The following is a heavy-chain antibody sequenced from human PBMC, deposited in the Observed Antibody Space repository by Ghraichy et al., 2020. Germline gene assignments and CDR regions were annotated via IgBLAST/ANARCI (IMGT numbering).Heavy chain of an antibody. J-gene: IGHJ4*02. CDR3: ARSGGEMATIKRGYYFDY. V-gene: IGHV4-59*01. Sequence: SETLSLTCTVSGGSISSYYWSWIRQPPGKGLEWIGDIYYSGSTNYNPSLKSRVTISVDTSKNQFSLKLSSVTAADTAVYYCARSGGEMATIKRGYYFDYWGQGIIVTVSS. D-gene: IGHD5-24*01. CDR1: GGSISSYY. CDR2: IYYSGST.